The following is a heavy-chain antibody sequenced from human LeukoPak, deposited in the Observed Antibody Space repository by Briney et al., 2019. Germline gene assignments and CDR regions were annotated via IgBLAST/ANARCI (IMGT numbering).Heavy chain of an antibody. CDR1: GYSFSTHW. D-gene: IGHD6-19*01. CDR2: IYPGDSDI. J-gene: IGHJ3*02. V-gene: IGHV5-51*01. Sequence: GESLDFSFKRSGYSFSTHWSGWVRQMPGKGLEWMGVIYPGDSDIRYSPSFQGQVTISADKSISTAYLQWSSLKASDTAMYYCARPPRKGITVPGIAVFDIWGQGTMVTVSS. CDR3: ARPPRKGITVPGIAVFDI.